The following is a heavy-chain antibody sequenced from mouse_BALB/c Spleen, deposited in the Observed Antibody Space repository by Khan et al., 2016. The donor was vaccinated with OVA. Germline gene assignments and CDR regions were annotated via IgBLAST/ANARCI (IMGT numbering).Heavy chain of an antibody. CDR1: GFSLTGYG. Sequence: VQLQESGPGLVAPSQSLSITCTVSGFSLTGYGVNWVRQPPGKGLEWLGMIWGDGSTDYNSALKSRLSISKDNSKSPVFLKMNSLQTDDTARYYCARADYGNYREAMDYWGQGTSVTVSS. CDR2: IWGDGST. D-gene: IGHD2-1*01. CDR3: ARADYGNYREAMDY. J-gene: IGHJ4*01. V-gene: IGHV2-6-7*01.